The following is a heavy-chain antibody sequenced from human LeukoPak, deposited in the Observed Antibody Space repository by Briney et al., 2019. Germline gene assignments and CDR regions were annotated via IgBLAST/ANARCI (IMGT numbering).Heavy chain of an antibody. J-gene: IGHJ4*02. CDR1: GGSISSSSYY. D-gene: IGHD6-13*01. V-gene: IGHV4-39*07. CDR3: ARVTGYVMEDYFDY. CDR2: IYYSGST. Sequence: PSETLSHTCTVSGGSISSSSYYWGWIRQPPGKGLEWIGSIYYSGSTYYNPSLKSRVTISVDTSKNQFSLKLSSVTAADTAVYYCARVTGYVMEDYFDYWGQGTLVTVSS.